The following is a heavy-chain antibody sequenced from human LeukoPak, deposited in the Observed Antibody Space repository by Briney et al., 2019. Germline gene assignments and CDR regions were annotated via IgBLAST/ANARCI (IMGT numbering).Heavy chain of an antibody. V-gene: IGHV1-2*02. CDR3: GYGDYERFDY. D-gene: IGHD4-17*01. Sequence: ASVKVSCKACGYTFTGYYIHWVRRAPAQGVEGMGWINPNSGGTKYAQKFQGRVTMTRDTSISTAYMELSRLRSDDTAVYYCGYGDYERFDYWGQGTLVTVSS. J-gene: IGHJ4*02. CDR1: GYTFTGYY. CDR2: INPNSGGT.